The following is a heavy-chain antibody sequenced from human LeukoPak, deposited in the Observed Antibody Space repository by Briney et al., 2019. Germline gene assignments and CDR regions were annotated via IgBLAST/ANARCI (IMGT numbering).Heavy chain of an antibody. V-gene: IGHV3-48*03. CDR3: ATETENSNYDAFDI. D-gene: IGHD4-11*01. CDR1: GFTFSSYE. Sequence: GGSLRLSCAASGFTFSSYEMSWVRQAPGKGLEWVSYISGGGTTIFYADSVKGRFTISRDNAKNSLYLHMNSLSAEDTAVYFCATETENSNYDAFDIWGQRTLVTVSS. CDR2: ISGGGTTI. J-gene: IGHJ3*02.